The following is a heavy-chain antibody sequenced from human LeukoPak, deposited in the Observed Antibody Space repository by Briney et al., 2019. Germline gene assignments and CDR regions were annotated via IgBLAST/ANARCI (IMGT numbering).Heavy chain of an antibody. CDR2: IKSKAYGGTV. CDR3: TTGLWDR. V-gene: IGHV3-15*01. CDR1: GFTFSNAG. J-gene: IGHJ4*02. D-gene: IGHD4/OR15-4a*01. Sequence: GGSLRLSCAASGFTFSNAGMNWVRQAPEKGLEWLGRIKSKAYGGTVDYAAPVEGRFTISRDDSKNFLYLQMNSLKTEDTAVYYCTTGLWDRWGQGTLVTVSS.